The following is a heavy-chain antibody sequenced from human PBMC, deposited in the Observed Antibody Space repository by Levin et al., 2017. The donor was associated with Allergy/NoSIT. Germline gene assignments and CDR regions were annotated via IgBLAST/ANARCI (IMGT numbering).Heavy chain of an antibody. Sequence: SETLSLTCTVSGGSISSGGYYWSWIRQHPGKGLEWIGYIYYSGSTYYNPSLKSRVTISVDTSKNQFSLKLSSVTAADTAVYYCARGFFEDTAMVSWGQGTLVTVSS. CDR3: ARGFFEDTAMVS. J-gene: IGHJ4*02. CDR2: IYYSGST. CDR1: GGSISSGGYY. D-gene: IGHD5-18*01. V-gene: IGHV4-31*03.